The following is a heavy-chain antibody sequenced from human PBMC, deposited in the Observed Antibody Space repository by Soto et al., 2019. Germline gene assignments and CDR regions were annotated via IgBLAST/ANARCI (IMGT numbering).Heavy chain of an antibody. CDR1: GFDVSNTD. V-gene: IGHV3-66*01. CDR3: AREAIIVIAAPDYDFDY. CDR2: IYSGGYT. J-gene: IGHJ4*02. D-gene: IGHD3-22*01. Sequence: EVQLVESGGDLVQRGGSLRLSCAASGFDVSNTDMSWVRQAPGKGLEWVSVIYSGGYTNYADSVKGRFIVSRDSPKNTLYLQMDSLRAEDTAVYYCAREAIIVIAAPDYDFDYWGQGTLVTVSS.